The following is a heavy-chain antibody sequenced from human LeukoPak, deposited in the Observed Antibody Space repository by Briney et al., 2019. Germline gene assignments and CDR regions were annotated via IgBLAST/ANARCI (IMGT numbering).Heavy chain of an antibody. CDR1: GFTFSSYS. CDR3: ARDGHEFYDFWSGYYKVVGMDV. D-gene: IGHD3-3*01. V-gene: IGHV3-48*01. J-gene: IGHJ6*02. Sequence: PGGSLRLSCAASGFTFSSYSMNWVRQAPGKGLEWVSYISSSSNTMYYADSVKGRFTISRDNAKNSLYLQMNSLRAEDTAVYYCARDGHEFYDFWSGYYKVVGMDVWGQGTTVTVSS. CDR2: ISSSSNTM.